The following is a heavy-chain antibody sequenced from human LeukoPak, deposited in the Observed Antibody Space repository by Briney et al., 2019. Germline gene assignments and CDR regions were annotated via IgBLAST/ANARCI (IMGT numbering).Heavy chain of an antibody. J-gene: IGHJ3*02. CDR2: ISAYNGNT. D-gene: IGHD6-13*01. V-gene: IGHV1-18*01. CDR1: GYTFTSYG. CDR3: ARDGSYSSWWLGAFDI. Sequence: ASVKVSCKASGYTFTSYGISWVRQAPGQGLVWMGWISAYNGNTNYAQKLQGRVPMTTDTSTSTAYMELRSLRSDDTAVYYCARDGSYSSWWLGAFDIWGQGTMVTVSS.